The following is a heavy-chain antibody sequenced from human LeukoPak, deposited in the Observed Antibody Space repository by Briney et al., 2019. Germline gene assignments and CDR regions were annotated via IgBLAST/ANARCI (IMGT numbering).Heavy chain of an antibody. CDR1: GYTFTDYY. CDR3: ARGSTAAAATGALHEY. Sequence: GASVKVSCKASGYTFTDYYMHWVRQAPGQGLGWMGWINPNSGGTSFAQNFQGRVTMTRDTSISTAYMELTSLRSDDTAVYYCARGSTAAAATGALHEYWGQGTLVTVSS. J-gene: IGHJ4*02. D-gene: IGHD6-13*01. V-gene: IGHV1-2*02. CDR2: INPNSGGT.